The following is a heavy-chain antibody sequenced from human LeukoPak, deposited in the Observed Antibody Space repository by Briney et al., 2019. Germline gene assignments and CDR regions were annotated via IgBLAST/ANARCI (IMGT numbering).Heavy chain of an antibody. CDR3: AKGAGYTTSWFDY. D-gene: IGHD6-13*01. V-gene: IGHV3-30*18. Sequence: GGSLRLSSAASGFTFNIYGMHRVRQAPGKGLEWVAVISYDGSNKYYADSVKGRFNISRDNSKNTLYLQMNSLRTEDTAVYYCAKGAGYTTSWFDYWGQGTLVTVSS. CDR2: ISYDGSNK. CDR1: GFTFNIYG. J-gene: IGHJ4*01.